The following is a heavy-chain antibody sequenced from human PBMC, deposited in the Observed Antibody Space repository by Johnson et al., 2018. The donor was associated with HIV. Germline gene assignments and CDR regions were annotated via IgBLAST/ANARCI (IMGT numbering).Heavy chain of an antibody. Sequence: VQLVESGGGLVKPGGSLKLSCAASGFTFSSYAMSWVRQAPGKGLEWVANIKKDGSEKYYVASVKGRFTISRDNAKNSLYLQLNSLRADDTAVYFCARDRFGDSDAFDIRGQGTVVTVSS. V-gene: IGHV3-7*01. CDR3: ARDRFGDSDAFDI. CDR2: IKKDGSEK. D-gene: IGHD4-17*01. CDR1: GFTFSSYA. J-gene: IGHJ3*02.